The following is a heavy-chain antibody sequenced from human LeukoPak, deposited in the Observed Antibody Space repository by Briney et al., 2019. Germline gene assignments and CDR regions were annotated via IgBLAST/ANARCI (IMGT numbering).Heavy chain of an antibody. D-gene: IGHD6-19*01. CDR3: ARDYNAAVATGVFDY. CDR1: GFTFSSYG. CDR2: ISYDGSNK. J-gene: IGHJ4*02. V-gene: IGHV3-30*03. Sequence: GRSLRLSCAASGFTFSSYGMHWVRQAPGKGLEWVAVISYDGSNKYYADSVKGRFTISRDNSKNTLYLQMNSLRAEDTAVYYCARDYNAAVATGVFDYWGQGTLVTVSS.